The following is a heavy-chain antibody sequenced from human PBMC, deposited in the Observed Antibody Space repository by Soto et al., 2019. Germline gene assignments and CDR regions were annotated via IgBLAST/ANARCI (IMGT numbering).Heavy chain of an antibody. V-gene: IGHV3-30-3*01. CDR1: GFSFSRYT. CDR3: ATDTGARGQWLVLGYFDY. J-gene: IGHJ4*02. CDR2: TSYDGGNK. D-gene: IGHD6-19*01. Sequence: QVQLVESGGGVVQPGRSLRLSCAASGFSFSRYTMHWVRQAPGKGLEWVAVTSYDGGNKYYADSVKGRFTVSRDNSKNTLFLQMNSLRPEDTAMYYFATDTGARGQWLVLGYFDYWGQGTLVTVSP.